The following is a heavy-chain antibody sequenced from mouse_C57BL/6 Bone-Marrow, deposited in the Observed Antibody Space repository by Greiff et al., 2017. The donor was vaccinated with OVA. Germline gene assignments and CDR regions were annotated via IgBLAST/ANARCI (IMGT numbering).Heavy chain of an antibody. D-gene: IGHD1-1*01. CDR3: AREGGIYYYGSSYWYFDV. CDR2: IYPRSGNT. CDR1: GYTFTSYG. Sequence: VQLQQSGAELARPGASVKLSCKASGYTFTSYGISWVKQRTGQGLEWIGEIYPRSGNTYYNEKFKGKATLTADKSSSTAYMELRSLTSEDSAVYCCAREGGIYYYGSSYWYFDVWGTGTTVTVSS. J-gene: IGHJ1*03. V-gene: IGHV1-81*01.